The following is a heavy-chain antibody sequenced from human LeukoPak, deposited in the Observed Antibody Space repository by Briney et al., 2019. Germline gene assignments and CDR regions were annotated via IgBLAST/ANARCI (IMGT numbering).Heavy chain of an antibody. CDR2: ISYDGSNK. Sequence: GRSLRLSCAASGFTFSSYGMHWVRQAPGKGLEWVAVISYDGSNKYFADSVKGRFTISRDNSKNTLYLQMNSLRAEDTAVYYCAKDSGISVAGTLRAFDIWGQGTMVTVSS. J-gene: IGHJ3*02. V-gene: IGHV3-30*18. CDR1: GFTFSSYG. D-gene: IGHD6-19*01. CDR3: AKDSGISVAGTLRAFDI.